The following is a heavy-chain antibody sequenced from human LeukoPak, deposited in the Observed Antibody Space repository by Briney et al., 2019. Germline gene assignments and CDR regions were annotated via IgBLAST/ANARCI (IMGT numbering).Heavy chain of an antibody. Sequence: SETLSLTCTVSGGSIRSYDWSWILQPAGKGLEWIGRIYSSGSTNYNPSLNSRVTMSVDTSKNQVSLKLTSVIAADTAVYYCARGSGWYLYWGQGALVTVSS. CDR3: ARGSGWYLY. CDR1: GGSIRSYD. J-gene: IGHJ4*02. V-gene: IGHV4-4*07. CDR2: IYSSGST. D-gene: IGHD6-19*01.